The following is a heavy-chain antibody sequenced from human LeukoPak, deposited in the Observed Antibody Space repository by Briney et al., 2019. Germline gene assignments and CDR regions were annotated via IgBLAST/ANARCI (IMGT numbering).Heavy chain of an antibody. CDR2: INPNSGGT. J-gene: IGHJ4*02. Sequence: ASVKVSCKASGYTLTDYYMHWVRQAPGQGLEWMGRINPNSGGTNYAQKFQGRVTMTRDTSISTVYMELSRLRSDDTAVYYCARVGYYESSGYYEYWGEGTLVTVSS. CDR3: ARVGYYESSGYYEY. D-gene: IGHD3-22*01. CDR1: GYTLTDYY. V-gene: IGHV1-2*06.